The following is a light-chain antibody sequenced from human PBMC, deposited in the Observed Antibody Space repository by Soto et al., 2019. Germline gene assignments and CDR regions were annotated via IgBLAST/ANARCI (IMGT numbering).Light chain of an antibody. CDR3: QQYDSSPRT. Sequence: EILLTQYPGTLSLSPGERATLSCGASQSVSSTSLAWYQQKPGQAPRLLIYGASNRATGIPDRFSGSGSGTDFILTISRLETEDFAVYYCQQYDSSPRTFGQGTKVE. J-gene: IGKJ1*01. V-gene: IGKV3-20*01. CDR1: QSVSSTS. CDR2: GAS.